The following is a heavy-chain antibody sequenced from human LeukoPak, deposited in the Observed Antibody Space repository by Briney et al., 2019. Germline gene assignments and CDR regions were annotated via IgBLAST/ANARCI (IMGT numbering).Heavy chain of an antibody. CDR2: ISSSGGST. CDR1: GFTFSSYA. J-gene: IGHJ4*02. CDR3: AKVVGATTRGYFDY. D-gene: IGHD1-26*01. Sequence: GGSLRLSCAASGFTFSSYAMSWVRQAPGKGLEWVSTISSSGGSTYYADSVKGRVTISRDNSKNTLYLPMNSLRAEDTAVYYCAKVVGATTRGYFDYWGQGTLVTVSS. V-gene: IGHV3-23*01.